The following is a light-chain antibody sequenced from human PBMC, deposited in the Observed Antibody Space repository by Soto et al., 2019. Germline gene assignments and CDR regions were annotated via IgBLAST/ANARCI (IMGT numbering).Light chain of an antibody. CDR3: QQYDNSPPTWT. CDR2: GAS. J-gene: IGKJ1*01. V-gene: IGKV3-20*01. Sequence: IVLTQSPGTLSLSPGERATLSCRASQSVSSSYLAWYQQKPDQAPRLLIYGASSRATGIPGRFSGSGSGTDFTLTISRLEPEDFAVYYCQQYDNSPPTWTFGQGTKVEIK. CDR1: QSVSSSY.